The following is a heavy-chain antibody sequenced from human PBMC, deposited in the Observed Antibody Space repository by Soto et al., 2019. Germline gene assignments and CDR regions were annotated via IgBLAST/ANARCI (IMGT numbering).Heavy chain of an antibody. CDR3: AREYGYYGTWKYYYYMDV. D-gene: IGHD3-10*01. CDR1: GFTVSSNY. Sequence: EVQLVESGGGLVQPGGSLRLSCAASGFTVSSNYMSWVRQAPGKGLEWVSVIYSGGSTYYADSVKGRFTIARHNSKNTLDLQINSLRAEDTAVYYCAREYGYYGTWKYYYYMDVWGKGTTVTVSS. J-gene: IGHJ6*03. CDR2: IYSGGST. V-gene: IGHV3-66*01.